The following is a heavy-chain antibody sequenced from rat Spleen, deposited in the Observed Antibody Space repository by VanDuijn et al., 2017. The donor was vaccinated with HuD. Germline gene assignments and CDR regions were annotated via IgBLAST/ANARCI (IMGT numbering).Heavy chain of an antibody. J-gene: IGHJ4*01. Sequence: QVQLMESGPGLVQPSQTLSLTCTVSGFSLTSYNVHWVRQPTGKGLEWMGVIWTGGSTAYNSLLRSRLSISRNTSKSQVFLKMNSLQPEDTGTYYCARHLREASGVMDAWGQGVSVTVSS. V-gene: IGHV2-30*01. CDR2: IWTGGST. CDR1: GFSLTSYN. D-gene: IGHD4-3*01. CDR3: ARHLREASGVMDA.